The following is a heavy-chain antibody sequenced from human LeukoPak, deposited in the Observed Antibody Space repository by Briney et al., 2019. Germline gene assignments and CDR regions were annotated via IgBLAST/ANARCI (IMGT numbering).Heavy chain of an antibody. CDR1: GFTFSSYS. CDR3: ASSRGYNYGYRALELPPSPID. D-gene: IGHD5-18*01. Sequence: GGSLRLSCAASGFTFSSYSMNWVRQAPGKGLQWVSSISSSSLYIYYADSVKGRFTISRDNAKNSLYLQVNSLRAEDTAVYYCASSRGYNYGYRALELPPSPIDWGQGTLVTVSS. CDR2: ISSSSLYI. J-gene: IGHJ4*02. V-gene: IGHV3-21*01.